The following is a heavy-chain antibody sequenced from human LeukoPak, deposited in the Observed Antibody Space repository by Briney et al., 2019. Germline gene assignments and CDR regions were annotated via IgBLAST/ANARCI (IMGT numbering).Heavy chain of an antibody. CDR2: ISSSGGST. Sequence: PGGSLRLSCAAPGFTFSNYAMSWVRQAPGKGLEWISGISSSGGSTYYADSVKGRFTISRDNSKNTLYLQMNSLRAEDTAVFYCAKEQRDCPGGTCPPAGGYYFASGGKENLVAVSS. V-gene: IGHV3-23*01. D-gene: IGHD3-10*01. CDR1: GFTFSNYA. J-gene: IGHJ4*02. CDR3: AKEQRDCPGGTCPPAGGYYFAS.